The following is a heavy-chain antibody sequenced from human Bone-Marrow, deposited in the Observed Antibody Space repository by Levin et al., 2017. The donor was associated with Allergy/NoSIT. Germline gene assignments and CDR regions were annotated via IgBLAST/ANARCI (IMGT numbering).Heavy chain of an antibody. CDR3: TKDIASSCYGEFGL. D-gene: IGHD6-13*01. CDR1: GFTFDDYA. V-gene: IGHV3-9*01. Sequence: GGSLRLSCAASGFTFDDYAMHWVRQPPGKGLEWVSGISCNSISAGYADSVKGRFTISRDNAKNFLYLQMNSLRPEDTAFYYCTKDIASSCYGEFGLWGQGTLVTVSS. J-gene: IGHJ1*01. CDR2: ISCNSISA.